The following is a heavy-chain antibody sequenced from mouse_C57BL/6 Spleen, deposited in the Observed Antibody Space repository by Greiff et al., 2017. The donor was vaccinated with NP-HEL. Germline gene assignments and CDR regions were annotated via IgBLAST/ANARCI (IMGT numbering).Heavy chain of an antibody. V-gene: IGHV1-82*01. CDR2: IYPGSGST. D-gene: IGHD1-1*01. Sequence: QVQLQQSGPELVKPGASVKISCKASGYAFSSSWMNWVKQRPGKGLEWIGRIYPGSGSTNYNEKFKSKATLTVDTSSSTAYMQLSSLTSEDSAVYYCARAYYGSLFDYWGQGTTLTVSS. CDR1: GYAFSSSW. CDR3: ARAYYGSLFDY. J-gene: IGHJ2*01.